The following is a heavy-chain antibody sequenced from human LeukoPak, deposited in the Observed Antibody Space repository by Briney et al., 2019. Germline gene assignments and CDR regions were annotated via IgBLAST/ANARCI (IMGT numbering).Heavy chain of an antibody. V-gene: IGHV4-61*02. J-gene: IGHJ3*02. CDR1: GGSIISGSYY. D-gene: IGHD2-2*01. CDR2: MYTSGST. CDR3: AREPGYCSGTSCPPLNAFDI. Sequence: SQTLSLTCTVSGGSIISGSYYWSWIRQPAGKGLEWIGRMYTSGSTNYNPSLKSRVTISLDTSKNQFSLKLTSVSAADTALYYCAREPGYCSGTSCPPLNAFDIWAHGQWSPSLQ.